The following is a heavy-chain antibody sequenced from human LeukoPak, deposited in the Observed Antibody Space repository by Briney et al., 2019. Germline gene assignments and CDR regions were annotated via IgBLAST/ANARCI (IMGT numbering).Heavy chain of an antibody. D-gene: IGHD4-11*01. V-gene: IGHV3-66*01. CDR1: GVTVSTSY. J-gene: IGHJ4*02. CDR3: ARDPSPYYSDYGH. CDR2: MYSGGAT. Sequence: GGSLRLSCAASGVTVSTSYMSWVRQVPGKGLEWVSIMYSGGATDYADSVKGRFTISRDNSKNTLYLQMNSLRVEDTAVYYCARDPSPYYSDYGHWGQGTLVTVSS.